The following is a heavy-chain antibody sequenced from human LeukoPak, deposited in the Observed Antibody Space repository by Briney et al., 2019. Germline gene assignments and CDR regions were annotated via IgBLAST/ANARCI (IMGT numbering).Heavy chain of an antibody. CDR1: GGSISSSSYY. V-gene: IGHV4-39*07. CDR2: IYYSGST. J-gene: IGHJ4*02. Sequence: SETLSLTCTVSGGSISSSSYYWGWIRRPPGKGLEWIGSIYYSGSTYYNPSLKSRVTISVDTSKNQFSLKLSSVTAADTAVYYCARSEPLSQYYFDYWGQGTLVTVSS. CDR3: ARSEPLSQYYFDY.